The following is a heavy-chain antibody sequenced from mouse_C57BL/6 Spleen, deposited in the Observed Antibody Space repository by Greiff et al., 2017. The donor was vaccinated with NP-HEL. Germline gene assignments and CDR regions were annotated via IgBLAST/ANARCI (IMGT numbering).Heavy chain of an antibody. J-gene: IGHJ4*01. Sequence: EVQLVESEGGLVQPGSSMKLSCTASGFTFSDYYMAWVRQVPEKGLEWVANINYDGSSTYYLDSLKSRFIISRDNAKNILYLQMSSLKSEDTATYYGARGGGTLGAMDYWGQGTSVTVSS. CDR1: GFTFSDYY. V-gene: IGHV5-16*01. CDR2: INYDGSST. D-gene: IGHD2-14*01. CDR3: ARGGGTLGAMDY.